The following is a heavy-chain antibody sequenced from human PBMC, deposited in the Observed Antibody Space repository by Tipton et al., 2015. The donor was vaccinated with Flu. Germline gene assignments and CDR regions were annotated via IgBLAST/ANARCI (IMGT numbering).Heavy chain of an antibody. J-gene: IGHJ1*01. D-gene: IGHD3-10*01. Sequence: TLSLTCTVSGGSISSGSYYWSWIRQPAGKGLEWIGRIYTSGSTNYNPSLKSRVTVSADTSKNQFSLKLTSVTAADTAVYYCARNGGSYSYQHWGQGTLVTVSS. CDR3: ARNGGSYSYQH. CDR2: IYTSGST. CDR1: GGSISSGSYY. V-gene: IGHV4-61*02.